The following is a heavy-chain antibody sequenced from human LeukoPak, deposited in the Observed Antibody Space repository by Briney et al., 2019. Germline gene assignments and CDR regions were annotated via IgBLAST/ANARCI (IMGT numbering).Heavy chain of an antibody. CDR1: GFTFSSYA. D-gene: IGHD3-3*01. CDR2: ISGSGGST. V-gene: IGHV3-23*01. Sequence: AGGSLRLSCAASGFTFSSYAMSWVRQAPGKGLEWVSAISGSGGSTYYADSVKGRFTISRDNSKNTLYLQMNSLRAEDTAVYYCAKFSSITIFGVVSRWGLYYMDVWGKGTTVTVSS. CDR3: AKFSSITIFGVVSRWGLYYMDV. J-gene: IGHJ6*03.